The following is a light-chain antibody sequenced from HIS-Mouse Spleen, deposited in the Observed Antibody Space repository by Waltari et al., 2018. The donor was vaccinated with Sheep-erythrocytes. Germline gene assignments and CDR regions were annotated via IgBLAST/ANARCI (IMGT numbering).Light chain of an antibody. V-gene: IGLV1-47*01. CDR1: SSNIGSNY. CDR2: RNN. CDR3: AAWDDSLSGPV. J-gene: IGLJ3*02. Sequence: QSVLTQPPSASGTPGQRVTISCSGSSSNIGSNYVYWYQQLPGTAPKLLIYRNNQRPSGVPVRFSGPKSGTSAALAISGLRSEDEADYYCAAWDDSLSGPVFGGGTKLTVL.